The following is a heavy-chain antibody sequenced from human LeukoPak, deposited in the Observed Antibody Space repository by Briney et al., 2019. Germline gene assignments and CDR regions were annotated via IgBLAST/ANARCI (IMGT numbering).Heavy chain of an antibody. D-gene: IGHD1-26*01. CDR3: ARSGSYPRFDY. Sequence: SETLSLTCTVSGGSIGSSSYYWGWIRQPPGKGLEWIGSIYYSGSTYYNPSLKSRVTISVDTSKNQFSLKLSSVTAADTAVYYCARSGSYPRFDYWGQGTLVTVSS. CDR1: GGSIGSSSYY. CDR2: IYYSGST. V-gene: IGHV4-39*07. J-gene: IGHJ4*02.